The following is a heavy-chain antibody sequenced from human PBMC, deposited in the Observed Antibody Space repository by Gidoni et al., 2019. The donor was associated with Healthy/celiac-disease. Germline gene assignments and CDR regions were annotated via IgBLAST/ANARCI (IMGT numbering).Heavy chain of an antibody. CDR1: GFTFDDYA. CDR2: ISWNSGGI. J-gene: IGHJ6*02. D-gene: IGHD3-16*01. V-gene: IGHV3-9*01. Sequence: EVQLVASGGGLVQPGRSLRLSCAASGFTFDDYAMHWVRQAPGKGLEWVSGISWNSGGIGYADSVQGRFTISRDNAKNSLYLQMNSLRAEDTALYYCAKDMGGDYYYYGMDVWGQGTTVTVSS. CDR3: AKDMGGDYYYYGMDV.